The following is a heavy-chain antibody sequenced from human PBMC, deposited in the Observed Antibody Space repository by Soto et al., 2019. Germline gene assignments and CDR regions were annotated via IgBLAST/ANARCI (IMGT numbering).Heavy chain of an antibody. CDR3: AREGGSDYFWGDFDT. V-gene: IGHV1-3*01. D-gene: IGHD3-3*01. Sequence: ASVKVSCKASGYTFSSYNLHWVRQAPGQSLEWMGWINAANGNTKYSQKLQGRVTITRDTSSSTAYMQLSRLRSEDTALYYCAREGGSDYFWGDFDTWGQGALVTISS. CDR2: INAANGNT. CDR1: GYTFSSYN. J-gene: IGHJ4*02.